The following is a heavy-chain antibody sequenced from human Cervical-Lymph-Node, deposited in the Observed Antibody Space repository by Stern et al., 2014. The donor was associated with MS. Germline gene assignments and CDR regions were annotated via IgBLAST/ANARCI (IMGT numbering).Heavy chain of an antibody. CDR2: IWYEGSNK. Sequence: VQLVASGGGVAAPGRSLRLPCAPSGFTFSNFGIPSVRQAPGTALEWVAVIWYEGSNKYYGDFVKGRFTVSRDNSKNTMYLQMKSLRAEDTAVYYCARADFYYYGMDVWGLGTTVTVSS. CDR1: GFTFSNFG. CDR3: ARADFYYYGMDV. V-gene: IGHV3-33*01. J-gene: IGHJ6*02.